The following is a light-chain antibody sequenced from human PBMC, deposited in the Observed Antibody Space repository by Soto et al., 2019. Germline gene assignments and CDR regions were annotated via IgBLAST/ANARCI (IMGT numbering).Light chain of an antibody. CDR3: SSYTSNTTLVI. CDR2: EVT. J-gene: IGLJ2*01. CDR1: NNDVGGYNY. Sequence: QSALTQPASVSGSPGQSITISCTGTNNDVGGYNYVSWYQQHPGKAPKLMIYEVTNRPSGVSNRFSGSKSGITASLTISWLQAEDEADYYCSSYTSNTTLVIFGGGTKLTVL. V-gene: IGLV2-14*01.